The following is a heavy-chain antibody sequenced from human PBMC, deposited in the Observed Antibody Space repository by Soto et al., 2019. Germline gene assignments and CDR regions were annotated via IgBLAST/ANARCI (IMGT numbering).Heavy chain of an antibody. CDR1: GFTFSSYG. V-gene: IGHV3-33*01. J-gene: IGHJ6*02. D-gene: IGHD1-26*01. CDR3: ARDGIGGMDV. CDR2: IWYDGSNK. Sequence: QVQLVESGGGVVQPGRSLRLSCAASGFTFSSYGMHWVRQAPGKGLEWVAVIWYDGSNKYYADSVKGRFTISRDNSKNTLYLQMNSLRAEDTAVYYCARDGIGGMDVWGQGTTVTFSS.